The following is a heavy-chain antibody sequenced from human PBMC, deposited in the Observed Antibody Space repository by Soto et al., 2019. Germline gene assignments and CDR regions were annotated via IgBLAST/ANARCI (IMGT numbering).Heavy chain of an antibody. V-gene: IGHV3-33*01. CDR1: GFTFSSYG. CDR3: ARGYGGNSGAFDI. J-gene: IGHJ3*02. D-gene: IGHD4-17*01. Sequence: GGSLRLSCAASGFTFSSYGMHWVRQAPGKGLEWVAVIWYDGSKKYYVDSVKGRFTISRDNSKNTLYLQMNSLRAEDMAVYYCARGYGGNSGAFDIWGQGTLVTVSS. CDR2: IWYDGSKK.